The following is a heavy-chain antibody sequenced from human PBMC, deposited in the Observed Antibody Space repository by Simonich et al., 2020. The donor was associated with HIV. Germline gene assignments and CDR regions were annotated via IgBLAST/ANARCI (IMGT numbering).Heavy chain of an antibody. V-gene: IGHV1-18*01. Sequence: QVQLVQSGAEVKKPGASVKVSCKASGYTYINYGINWVRQAPGKGLEWMGRITVYNGNTDSAQKFRGRLTLPTDTSTTTAYMELRSLRSDDTAVYYCARDLPIGSYFDYWGQGTLVTVSS. CDR2: ITVYNGNT. CDR3: ARDLPIGSYFDY. D-gene: IGHD1-26*01. J-gene: IGHJ4*02. CDR1: GYTYINYG.